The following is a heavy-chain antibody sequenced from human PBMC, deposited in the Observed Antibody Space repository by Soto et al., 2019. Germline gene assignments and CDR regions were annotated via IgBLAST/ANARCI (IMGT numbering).Heavy chain of an antibody. CDR2: IYYSGST. J-gene: IGHJ2*01. CDR3: ARANCSGGSCYSTNFDL. Sequence: QVQLQESGPGLVKPSETLSLTCTVSGGSISSYYWSWIRQPPGKGLEWIGYIYYSGSTNYNPSLKSRVTISVDTSKNQFSLKLSSVTAVDTAVYYCARANCSGGSCYSTNFDLWGRGTLVTVSS. D-gene: IGHD2-15*01. CDR1: GGSISSYY. V-gene: IGHV4-59*01.